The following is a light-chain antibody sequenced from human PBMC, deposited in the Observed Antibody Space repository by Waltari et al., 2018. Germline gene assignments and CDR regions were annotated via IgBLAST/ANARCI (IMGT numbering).Light chain of an antibody. CDR2: DVS. Sequence: QSALTQPRSVSGSPGQSVTISCTGTSSDVGGYYFVSWYQQHPGKAPKLLIYDVSKRPSWVPDHFSGSKSGNTASLTISGLQAEDEADYFCCSYAGAYTLGVFGTGTKVTVL. J-gene: IGLJ1*01. CDR1: SSDVGGYYF. CDR3: CSYAGAYTLGV. V-gene: IGLV2-11*01.